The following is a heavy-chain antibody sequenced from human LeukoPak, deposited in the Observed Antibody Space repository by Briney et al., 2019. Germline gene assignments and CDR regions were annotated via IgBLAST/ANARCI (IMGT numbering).Heavy chain of an antibody. CDR2: IRSKGYGGTT. D-gene: IGHD3-10*01. Sequence: GRSLRLSCTASGFTFGDYAVSWVRQAPGKGLEWVAFIRSKGYGGTTEYAATVKGRFTIARDDSKSIAYLQMDSLKTEATAVYYCTRDPLHYYASGSYCYFDYWGQGTLVTVSS. V-gene: IGHV3-49*04. CDR1: GFTFGDYA. J-gene: IGHJ4*02. CDR3: TRDPLHYYASGSYCYFDY.